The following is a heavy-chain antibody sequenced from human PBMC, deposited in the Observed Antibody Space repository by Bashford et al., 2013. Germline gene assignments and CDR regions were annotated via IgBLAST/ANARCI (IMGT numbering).Heavy chain of an antibody. Sequence: TLSLTCTVSGGSISSGGYYWSWIRQHPGKGLEWIGHMYYSGSTYYNPSLKSRLTISVDTSKNQFSLELSSVTAADTAVYYCARGSVKIASRPRYFDYWGQGTLVTVSS. CDR2: MYYSGST. CDR3: ARGSVKIASRPRYFDY. CDR1: GGSISSGGYY. D-gene: IGHD6-6*01. V-gene: IGHV4-31*03. J-gene: IGHJ4*02.